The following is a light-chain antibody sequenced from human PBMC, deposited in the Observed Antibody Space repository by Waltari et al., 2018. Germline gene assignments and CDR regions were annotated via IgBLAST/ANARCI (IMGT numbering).Light chain of an antibody. Sequence: SFDLTQPPSVSVSPGQTASITCSVAKLGATYACWYQQKPGQSPVLVIYQDNQRPSGIPERFSGSNSGNTATLNISGTQAMDEADYYCQAWDGNTFYVFGTGTKVTVL. CDR1: KLGATY. V-gene: IGLV3-1*01. CDR3: QAWDGNTFYV. CDR2: QDN. J-gene: IGLJ1*01.